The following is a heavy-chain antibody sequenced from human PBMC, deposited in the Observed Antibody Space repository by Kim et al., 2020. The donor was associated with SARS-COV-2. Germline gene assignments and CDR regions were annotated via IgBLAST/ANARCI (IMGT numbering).Heavy chain of an antibody. D-gene: IGHD3-10*01. Sequence: GGSLRLSSAASGFTVNTYAMSWVRQAPGKGLEWVSDIRRSDGGTFYADSVKGRFTISRDNSKNTLYLQMSSLRAEDTALYYCARERGGVTNALAIWGQGT. J-gene: IGHJ3*02. CDR3: ARERGGVTNALAI. CDR2: IRRSDGGT. CDR1: GFTVNTYA. V-gene: IGHV3-23*01.